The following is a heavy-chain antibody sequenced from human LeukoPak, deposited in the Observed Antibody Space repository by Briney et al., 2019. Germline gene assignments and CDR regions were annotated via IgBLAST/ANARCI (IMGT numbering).Heavy chain of an antibody. CDR1: GFTFSSYA. V-gene: IGHV3-30-3*01. J-gene: IGHJ5*02. Sequence: GGSLRLSCAASGFTFSSYAMHWVRQAPGKGLEWVAVISYDGSNKYYADSVKGRFTISRDNAKNTLYLQMNSLRAEDTAVYYCARDGVYDFWSGANWFDPWGQGTLVTVSS. D-gene: IGHD3-3*01. CDR3: ARDGVYDFWSGANWFDP. CDR2: ISYDGSNK.